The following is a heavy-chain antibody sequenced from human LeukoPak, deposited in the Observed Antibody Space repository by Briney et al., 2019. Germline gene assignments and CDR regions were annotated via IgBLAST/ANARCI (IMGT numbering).Heavy chain of an antibody. D-gene: IGHD5-24*01. Sequence: TSETLSHTCTVSGGSISSYYWSWIRQPPGKGLEWIGYIYYSGSTNYNPSLKSRVTISVDKSKNLFSLKLTSVTAADTAMYYCASARWDSWGQGTLVTVSS. V-gene: IGHV4-59*12. J-gene: IGHJ4*02. CDR2: IYYSGST. CDR3: ASARWDS. CDR1: GGSISSYY.